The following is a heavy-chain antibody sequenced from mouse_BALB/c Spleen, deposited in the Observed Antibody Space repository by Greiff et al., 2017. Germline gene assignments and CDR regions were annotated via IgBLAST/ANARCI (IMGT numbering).Heavy chain of an antibody. CDR2: IDPANGNT. Sequence: VQLQQSGAELVKPGASVKLSCTASGFNIKDTYMHWVKQRPEQGLEWIGRIDPANGNTKYDPKFQGKATITADTSSNTAYLQLSSLTSEDTAVYYCARAYEYGVAWFAYWGQGTLVTVSA. J-gene: IGHJ3*01. V-gene: IGHV14-3*02. CDR3: ARAYEYGVAWFAY. CDR1: GFNIKDTY. D-gene: IGHD2-4*01.